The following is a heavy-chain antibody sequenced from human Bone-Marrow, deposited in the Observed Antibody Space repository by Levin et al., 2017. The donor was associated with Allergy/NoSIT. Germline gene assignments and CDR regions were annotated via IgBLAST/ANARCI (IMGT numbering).Heavy chain of an antibody. D-gene: IGHD5-18*01. J-gene: IGHJ4*02. Sequence: PRASVKVSCKASGYTFTSYAMNWVRQAPGQGLEWMGWINTNTGNPTYAQGFTGRFVFSLDTSVSTAYLQISSLKAEDTAVYYCARDLLKWRLQRVFGYWGQGTLVTVSS. CDR1: GYTFTSYA. CDR3: ARDLLKWRLQRVFGY. CDR2: INTNTGNP. V-gene: IGHV7-4-1*02.